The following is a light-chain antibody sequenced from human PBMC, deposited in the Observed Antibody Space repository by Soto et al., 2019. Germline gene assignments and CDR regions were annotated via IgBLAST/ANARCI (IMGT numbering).Light chain of an antibody. Sequence: QSALTQPRSVSGSPGQSVTISCTGTSSDVGDYNFVSWYQQHPGKAPKLMIYDVSTRPSGVPDRFSGSKSGNTASLTISGLQAEDEADYYCCSYAGSYILVFGGGTKVTVL. CDR2: DVS. CDR3: CSYAGSYILV. V-gene: IGLV2-11*01. J-gene: IGLJ2*01. CDR1: SSDVGDYNF.